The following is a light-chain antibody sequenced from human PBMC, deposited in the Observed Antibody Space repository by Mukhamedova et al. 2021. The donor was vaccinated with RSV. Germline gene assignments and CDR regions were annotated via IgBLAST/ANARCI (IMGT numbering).Light chain of an antibody. Sequence: GKAPKLLIYAASSLQSGGPSSFSGSGSGTAFTLSISSMQPADFATYYCQQLNRHPFTFGPGTKVDIK. V-gene: IGKV1-9*01. CDR2: AAS. J-gene: IGKJ3*01. CDR3: QQLNRHPFT.